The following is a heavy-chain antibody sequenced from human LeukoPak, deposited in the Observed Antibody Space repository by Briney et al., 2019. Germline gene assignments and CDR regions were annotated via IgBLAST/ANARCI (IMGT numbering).Heavy chain of an antibody. CDR3: ARGPPAGHYYYYMDV. CDR2: IIPIFGTA. J-gene: IGHJ6*03. CDR1: GGTFSSYA. Sequence: SVKVSCKASGGTFSSYAISWVRQATGQGLEWMGGIIPIFGTANYAQKFQGRVTITADKSTSTAYMELSSLRSEDTAVYYCARGPPAGHYYYYMDVWGKGTTVTVSS. D-gene: IGHD2-2*01. V-gene: IGHV1-69*06.